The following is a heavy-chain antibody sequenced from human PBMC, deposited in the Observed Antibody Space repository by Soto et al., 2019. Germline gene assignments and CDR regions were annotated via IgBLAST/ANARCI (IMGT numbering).Heavy chain of an antibody. J-gene: IGHJ3*02. Sequence: PSETLSLTCSVSGDSISTYHWSWIRQPPGKGLEWIGYIYDGGSTDYNPSLKGRVTISEDTSRNQLSLKLSSVTAADTAVYYCARTFYDILSGYYSSPAFDIWGQGTMVTVSS. CDR2: IYDGGST. CDR3: ARTFYDILSGYYSSPAFDI. CDR1: GDSISTYH. D-gene: IGHD3-9*01. V-gene: IGHV4-59*01.